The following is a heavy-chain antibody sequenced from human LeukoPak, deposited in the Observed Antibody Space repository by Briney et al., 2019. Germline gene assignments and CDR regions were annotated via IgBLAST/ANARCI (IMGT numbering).Heavy chain of an antibody. D-gene: IGHD5-12*01. CDR3: AKDRVSATTPTWYYYMDV. CDR1: GFTFSSYS. V-gene: IGHV3-48*01. J-gene: IGHJ6*03. Sequence: GGSLRLSCAASGFTFSSYSMNWVRQAPGKGLEWVSYISSSSSTIYYADSVKGRFTISRDNAKNSLYLQMNSLRAEDTAVYYCAKDRVSATTPTWYYYMDVWGKGTTVTVSS. CDR2: ISSSSSTI.